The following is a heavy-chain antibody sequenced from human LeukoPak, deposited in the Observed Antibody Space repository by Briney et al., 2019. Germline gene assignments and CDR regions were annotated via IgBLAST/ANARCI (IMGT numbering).Heavy chain of an antibody. D-gene: IGHD2-15*01. V-gene: IGHV3-30*02. CDR3: VRGGAAGTNYYYYYYMDV. CDR2: IHHDGSNK. CDR1: GFTFSSYG. Sequence: GGSLRLSCAASGFTFSSYGMHWVRQAPGKGLDWVAFIHHDGSNKYYADSVKGRFTISRDNAKNSLYLQMNSLRAEDTAVYYCVRGGAAGTNYYYYYYMDVWGKGTTVTVSS. J-gene: IGHJ6*03.